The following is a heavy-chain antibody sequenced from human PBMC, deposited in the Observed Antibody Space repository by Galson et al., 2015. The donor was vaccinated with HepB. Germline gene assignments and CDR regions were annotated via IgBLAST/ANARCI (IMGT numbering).Heavy chain of an antibody. Sequence: SLRLSCAGSGFTFSDDYMSWIRQAPGKGLDWISYISSSSDFTNYADSVRGRFTISRDNAKNSLYLQTNSLRVEDTAVYYCARARGSGPAAYFDYWGQGILVTVSS. CDR1: GFTFSDDY. CDR2: ISSSSDFT. CDR3: ARARGSGPAAYFDY. J-gene: IGHJ4*02. D-gene: IGHD6-19*01. V-gene: IGHV3-11*05.